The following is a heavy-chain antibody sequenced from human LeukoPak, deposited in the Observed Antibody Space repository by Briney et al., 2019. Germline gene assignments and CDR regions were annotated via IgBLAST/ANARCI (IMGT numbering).Heavy chain of an antibody. Sequence: SETLSLTGAVYGGSFSGYYWSWIRQPPGKGLEWIGEINHSGSTNYNPSLKSRVTISVDTSKNQFSLKLSSVTAADTAVYYCRWLQLSFDYWGQGTLVTVSS. CDR3: RWLQLSFDY. V-gene: IGHV4-34*01. D-gene: IGHD5-24*01. J-gene: IGHJ4*02. CDR2: INHSGST. CDR1: GGSFSGYY.